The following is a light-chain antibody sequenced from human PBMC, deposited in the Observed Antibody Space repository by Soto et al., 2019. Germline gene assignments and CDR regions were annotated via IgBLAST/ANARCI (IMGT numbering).Light chain of an antibody. CDR3: QAWDSSTCG. CDR2: QDS. Sequence: SYELTQPPSVSVSPGQTASITCSGDKLGDKYACWYQQKPGQSPVLVIYQDSKRLSGIPERFSGSNSGNTATLTISGTQAMDEADYYCQAWDSSTCGFGTGTKLTVL. V-gene: IGLV3-1*01. J-gene: IGLJ1*01. CDR1: KLGDKY.